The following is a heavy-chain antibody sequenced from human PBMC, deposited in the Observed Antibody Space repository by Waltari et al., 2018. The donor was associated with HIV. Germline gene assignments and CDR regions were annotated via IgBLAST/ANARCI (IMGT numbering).Heavy chain of an antibody. Sequence: QVQLQQWGADLLRPSETLSLTCAVYGGALFGFQWSWIRQSPEKGLEWIGEVDHRGGAIYSPSLESRVVISIDTSRNQFSLKMADVTAADTAVYYCARGESRGRSFVLVVASQGADWFDPWGRGTLVTVSS. J-gene: IGHJ5*02. D-gene: IGHD2-21*01. CDR2: VDHRGGA. V-gene: IGHV4-34*01. CDR3: ARGESRGRSFVLVVASQGADWFDP. CDR1: GGALFGFQ.